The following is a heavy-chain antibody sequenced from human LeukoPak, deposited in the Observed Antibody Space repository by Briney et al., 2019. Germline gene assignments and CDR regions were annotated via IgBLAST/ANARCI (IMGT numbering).Heavy chain of an antibody. CDR2: IIPIFGTA. CDR3: ARQEVGSSWSDAFDI. J-gene: IGHJ3*02. CDR1: GGTFSSYA. V-gene: IGHV1-69*05. Sequence: ASVKVSCKASGGTFSSYAISWVRQAPGQGLEWMGGIIPIFGTANYAQKFQGRVTMTRNTSISTAYMELSSLRSEDTAVYYCARQEVGSSWSDAFDIWGQGTMVTVSS. D-gene: IGHD6-13*01.